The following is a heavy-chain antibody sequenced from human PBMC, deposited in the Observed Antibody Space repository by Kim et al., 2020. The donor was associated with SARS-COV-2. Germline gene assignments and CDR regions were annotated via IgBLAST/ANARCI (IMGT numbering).Heavy chain of an antibody. CDR2: IYRSGST. Sequence: SETLSLTCAVSGGSLTSHNWWCWVRQAPGKGLEWIGAIYRSGSTKYNPSLRRRVTMSIDTSRNQFSLILTSVTAADTAVYFCARNEGNFVPFAYWGQGTLATVSS. CDR1: GGSLTSHNW. D-gene: IGHD4-4*01. CDR3: ARNEGNFVPFAY. V-gene: IGHV4-4*02. J-gene: IGHJ4*02.